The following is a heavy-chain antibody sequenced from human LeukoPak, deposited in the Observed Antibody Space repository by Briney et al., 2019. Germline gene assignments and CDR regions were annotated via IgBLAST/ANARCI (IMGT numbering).Heavy chain of an antibody. CDR1: GFTFSNAW. J-gene: IGHJ4*02. CDR3: TTEYYYDNSGLFDY. V-gene: IGHV3-15*01. Sequence: GGSLRLSCAVSGFTFSNAWMSWVRQAPGKGLEWVGRIKKKTDGGTTDYAAPVKGRFTISRDDSKNTLYLQMNSLKTEDTAVYYCTTEYYYDNSGLFDYWGQGTLVTVSS. CDR2: IKKKTDGGTT. D-gene: IGHD3-22*01.